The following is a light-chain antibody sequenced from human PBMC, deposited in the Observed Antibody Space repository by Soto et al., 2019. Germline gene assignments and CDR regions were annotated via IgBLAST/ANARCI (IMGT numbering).Light chain of an antibody. CDR1: SSDGGGYNY. V-gene: IGLV2-8*01. Sequence: QSALTQPPAASGSPGQSVTISCTGTSSDGGGYNYVSWYQQHTGKAPKLMSYEVSRRPSGVPDRFSGSKSGNTASLTVSGLQADDEADYHCSSHAGSTNYMVFGGGTKLTVL. CDR3: SSHAGSTNYMV. J-gene: IGLJ3*02. CDR2: EVS.